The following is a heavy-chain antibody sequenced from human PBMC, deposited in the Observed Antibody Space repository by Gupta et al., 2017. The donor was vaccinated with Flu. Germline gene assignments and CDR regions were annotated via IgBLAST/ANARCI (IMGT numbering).Heavy chain of an antibody. CDR3: ARINWNSIGWFDP. Sequence: LVESGPGLVRPSENLSLTCTVSGGSLASDYSTWIRRPPGKGLACIAYIFHNGNTYSSPSRKSRVTVSIAPSRKQFFLELRSVTAADTAVYFCARINWNSIGWFDPWGRGTLVSVSS. J-gene: IGHJ5*02. D-gene: IGHD1-7*01. CDR1: GGSLASDY. CDR2: IFHNGNT. V-gene: IGHV4-4*08.